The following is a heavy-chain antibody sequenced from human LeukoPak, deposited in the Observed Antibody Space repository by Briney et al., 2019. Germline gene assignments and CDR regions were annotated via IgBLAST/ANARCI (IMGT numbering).Heavy chain of an antibody. CDR3: ARVMSGANDY. Sequence: SETLSLTCTVSGGSISSYYWSWIRQPPGEGLEWIGYIYYSGSTNYNPSLKSRVTISVDASKNQFSLKLSSVTAADTAVYYCARVMSGANDYWGQGTLVTVSS. D-gene: IGHD3-10*01. CDR1: GGSISSYY. J-gene: IGHJ4*02. V-gene: IGHV4-59*01. CDR2: IYYSGST.